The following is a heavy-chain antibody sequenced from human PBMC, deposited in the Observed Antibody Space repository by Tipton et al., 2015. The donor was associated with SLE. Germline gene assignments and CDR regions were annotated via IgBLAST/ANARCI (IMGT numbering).Heavy chain of an antibody. CDR3: ARAPKLMVRGVSDAFDI. V-gene: IGHV4-59*11. Sequence: LVKPTETLSLTCTVSGGSISSHYWNWIRQPPGKGLEWIGYIYYSGSTNYNPSLKSRGTISIDTSKNQFSLKLSSVTAADTAVYYCARAPKLMVRGVSDAFDIWGQGTMVTVSS. CDR1: GGSISSHY. D-gene: IGHD3-10*01. J-gene: IGHJ3*02. CDR2: IYYSGST.